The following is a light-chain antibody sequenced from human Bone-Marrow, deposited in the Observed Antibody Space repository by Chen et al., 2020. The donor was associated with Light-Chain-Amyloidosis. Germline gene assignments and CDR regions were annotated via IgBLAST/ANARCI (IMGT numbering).Light chain of an antibody. Sequence: SYELTQPPSVSLSQGQPAGHTCAGDDLPTKYAYGYQQKPGQAPVLVIHRDTERPSGISERFSGSSSGTTATLTISGVQAEDEADYHCQSADSSGTYEVIFGGGTKLTVL. J-gene: IGLJ2*01. V-gene: IGLV3-25*03. CDR1: DLPTKY. CDR2: RDT. CDR3: QSADSSGTYEVI.